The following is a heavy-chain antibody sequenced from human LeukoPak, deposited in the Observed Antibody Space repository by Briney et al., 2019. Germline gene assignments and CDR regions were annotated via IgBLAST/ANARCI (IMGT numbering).Heavy chain of an antibody. J-gene: IGHJ4*02. Sequence: GGSLRLSCAGSGFTVSSNYMSWVRQAPGKGLEWVSIIYSGGSTYYADSVKGRFTISRDNSKNTLYLQMNSLRAEDTAVYYCAASSGYYSFDYWGPGTLVTVSS. CDR3: AASSGYYSFDY. D-gene: IGHD3-22*01. CDR1: GFTVSSNY. V-gene: IGHV3-53*01. CDR2: IYSGGST.